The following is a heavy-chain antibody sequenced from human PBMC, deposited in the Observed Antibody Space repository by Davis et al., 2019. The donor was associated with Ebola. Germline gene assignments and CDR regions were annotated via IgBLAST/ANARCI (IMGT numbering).Heavy chain of an antibody. CDR1: GDSVSNNNAA. V-gene: IGHV6-1*01. CDR3: ARGWLRTGFDS. Sequence: PSETLSLTCAISGDSVSNNNAAWNWIRQSPSGGLEWLGRTYYRSKWYNDYAVSVKSRIIISPDTSKNQFSLQLNSVTPEDTAVYYCARGWLRTGFDSWGQGAPVTVSS. D-gene: IGHD5-24*01. CDR2: TYYRSKWYN. J-gene: IGHJ4*02.